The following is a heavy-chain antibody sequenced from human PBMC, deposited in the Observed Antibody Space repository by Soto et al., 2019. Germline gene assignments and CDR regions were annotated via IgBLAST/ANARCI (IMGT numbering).Heavy chain of an antibody. CDR1: GYTFTSYG. J-gene: IGHJ6*02. CDR3: ARVGYCSSTSCYEYYYYGMDV. V-gene: IGHV1-18*01. D-gene: IGHD2-2*03. Sequence: QVQLVQSGAEVKKPGASVKVSCKASGYTFTSYGISWVRQAPGQGLEWMGWISAYNGNTNYAQKLQGRVTMTTDTCTXXAXMXXRSLRSDDTAVYYCARVGYCSSTSCYEYYYYGMDVWGQGTTVTVSS. CDR2: ISAYNGNT.